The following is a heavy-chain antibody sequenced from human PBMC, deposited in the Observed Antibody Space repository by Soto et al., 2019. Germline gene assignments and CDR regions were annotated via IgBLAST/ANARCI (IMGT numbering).Heavy chain of an antibody. D-gene: IGHD3-10*01. J-gene: IGHJ4*02. Sequence: VQLQESGPGLVKPSETLSLSCGVSGGSTSQYYWSWIRQPAGKGLEWIGRIYSGGSTNYNPSLESRVTMSVDTSKNQFSLKLSSVTAADTAVYYCARGPGGFGDFSLDYWGQGTLVTVSS. CDR1: GGSTSQYY. CDR2: IYSGGST. V-gene: IGHV4-4*07. CDR3: ARGPGGFGDFSLDY.